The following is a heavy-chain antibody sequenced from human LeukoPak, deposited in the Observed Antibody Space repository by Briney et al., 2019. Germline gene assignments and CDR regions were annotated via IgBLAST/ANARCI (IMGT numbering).Heavy chain of an antibody. J-gene: IGHJ4*02. CDR1: GFDFSSHN. D-gene: IGHD3-3*01. CDR3: AKDRSGTWSFDY. Sequence: GSSLRLSCAASGFDFSSHNMHWVRQAPGKGLEWLAVVWYDGINNVLADSVKGRFTLSRDNSKNTLSLQINSLRVEDTAVYFCAKDRSGTWSFDYWGQGALVTVSS. CDR2: VWYDGINN. V-gene: IGHV3-33*06.